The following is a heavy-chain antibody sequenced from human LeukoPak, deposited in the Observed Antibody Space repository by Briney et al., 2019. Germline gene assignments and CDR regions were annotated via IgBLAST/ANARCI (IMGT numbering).Heavy chain of an antibody. V-gene: IGHV4-39*01. J-gene: IGHJ4*02. Sequence: SETLSLTCTVSGGSISSSNYYWGWIRQPPGKGLEWIGSIYYSGSTYYNPSLKSRVTISVDTSKNQFSLKLSSVTVADTAVYYCASIEVATVTSDYWGQGTLVTVSS. CDR2: IYYSGST. CDR3: ASIEVATVTSDY. D-gene: IGHD2-21*02. CDR1: GGSISSSNYY.